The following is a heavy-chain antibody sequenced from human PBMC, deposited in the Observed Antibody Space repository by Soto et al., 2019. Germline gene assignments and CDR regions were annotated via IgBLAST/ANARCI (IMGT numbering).Heavy chain of an antibody. D-gene: IGHD6-13*01. V-gene: IGHV3-23*01. CDR3: AKVRGYSSSWTEFQH. Sequence: GGSLRLSCAASGFTFSSYAMSWVRQAPGKGLEWVSAISGSGGSTYYADSVKGRFTISRDNSKNTLYLQMNSLRAEDKAVYDCAKVRGYSSSWTEFQHWGQGTLVTVSS. CDR2: ISGSGGST. CDR1: GFTFSSYA. J-gene: IGHJ1*01.